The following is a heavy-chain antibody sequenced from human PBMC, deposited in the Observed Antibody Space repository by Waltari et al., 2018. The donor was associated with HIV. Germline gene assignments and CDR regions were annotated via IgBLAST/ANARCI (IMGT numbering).Heavy chain of an antibody. J-gene: IGHJ4*02. V-gene: IGHV4-39*02. CDR3: ARDLSGSKPGFDS. CDR2: IKYSGIT. CDR1: GGSISYNTYF. D-gene: IGHD1-26*01. Sequence: QLQLQESGPGLVKPSETLSLSCTVSGGSISYNTYFWAWIRQPPGKGLEWIGTIKYSGITYYNPSLKSRVTRSVDTSRDQFSLSLSSVTVADTAVYYCARDLSGSKPGFDSWGQGTLVTVSS.